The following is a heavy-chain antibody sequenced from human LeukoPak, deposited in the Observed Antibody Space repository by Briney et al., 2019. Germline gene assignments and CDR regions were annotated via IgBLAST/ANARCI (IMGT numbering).Heavy chain of an antibody. D-gene: IGHD1-7*01. CDR1: GYTFTGYY. V-gene: IGHV1-2*02. Sequence: GASVKVSCKASGYTFTGYYMHWVRQAPGQGPEWMGWINPDSGGKKYVQKFQGRVTMTRDTSITTAYMELSGLRSDDTAVYYCARDFTPELNWSYLRGNWFDPWGQGTLVTVSS. J-gene: IGHJ5*02. CDR2: INPDSGGK. CDR3: ARDFTPELNWSYLRGNWFDP.